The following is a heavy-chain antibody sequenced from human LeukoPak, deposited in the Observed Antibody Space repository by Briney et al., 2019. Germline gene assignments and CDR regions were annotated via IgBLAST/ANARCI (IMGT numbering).Heavy chain of an antibody. CDR2: IYTSGST. V-gene: IGHV4-4*07. CDR1: GGPISSYY. CDR3: ARDQHTWGSYPYPNWFDP. Sequence: SETLSLTCTVSGGPISSYYWSWIRQPPGKVLEWIGRIYTSGSTNYNPSLKSRVTMSVDTSKNQFSLKLSSVTAADTAVYYCARDQHTWGSYPYPNWFDPWGQGTLVTVSS. J-gene: IGHJ5*02. D-gene: IGHD3-16*01.